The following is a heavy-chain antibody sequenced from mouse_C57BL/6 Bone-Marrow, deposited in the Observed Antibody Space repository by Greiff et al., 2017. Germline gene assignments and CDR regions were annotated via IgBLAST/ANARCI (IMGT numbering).Heavy chain of an antibody. CDR1: GFTFSDYG. Sequence: DVQLQESGGGLVKPGGSLKLSCAASGFTFSDYGMHWVRQAPEKGLEWVAYISSGSSTIYYADTVKGRFTISRDNAKNTLFLQMTSLRSEDTAMYYCATYYGSSSYWYFDVWGTGTTVTVSS. CDR3: ATYYGSSSYWYFDV. J-gene: IGHJ1*03. CDR2: ISSGSSTI. D-gene: IGHD1-1*01. V-gene: IGHV5-17*01.